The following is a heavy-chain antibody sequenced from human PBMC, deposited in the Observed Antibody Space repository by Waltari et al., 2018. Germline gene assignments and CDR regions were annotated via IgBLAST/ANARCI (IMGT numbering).Heavy chain of an antibody. V-gene: IGHV4-61*02. CDR2: IYTSGLT. D-gene: IGHD3-16*01. CDR1: GASMNSRRYY. J-gene: IGHJ5*02. CDR3: ARASASFNNWFDP. Sequence: QVQLQESGPGLVKPSQTLSLTCIVSGASMNSRRYYWSWIRQPAGKGLEWIGRIYTSGLTDYNPSLKSRVTISMDTSKSQFSLKLRSMTAADTAVYYCARASASFNNWFDPWGQGTLVTVSS.